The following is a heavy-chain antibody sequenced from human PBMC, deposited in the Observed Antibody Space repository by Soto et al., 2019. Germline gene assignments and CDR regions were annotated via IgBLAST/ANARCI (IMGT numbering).Heavy chain of an antibody. CDR2: FDPEDGET. CDR3: ATQPQGASTYYDYIWGSYRQNWFDP. CDR1: GYTLTELS. V-gene: IGHV1-24*01. J-gene: IGHJ5*02. Sequence: ASVKVSCKVSGYTLTELSMHWVRQAPGKGLEWMGGFDPEDGETIYAQKFQGRVTMTEDTSTDTAYMELSSLRSEDTAVYYCATQPQGASTYYDYIWGSYRQNWFDPWGQGTLVTVSS. D-gene: IGHD3-16*02.